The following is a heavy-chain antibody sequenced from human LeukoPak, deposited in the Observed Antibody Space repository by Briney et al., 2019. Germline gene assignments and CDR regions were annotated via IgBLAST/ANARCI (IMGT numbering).Heavy chain of an antibody. V-gene: IGHV3-66*04. D-gene: IGHD5-12*01. J-gene: IGHJ4*02. CDR1: GFTITSNY. CDR3: ARQQGRPDKRGYSGYAPRHYFDY. Sequence: GGSLRLSRAASGFTITSNYINWVRQAPGKGLECVSVIYAGASTYYADSVEGRFIVSRDTSKNTVFLQMNSLRAEDTAFYFCARQQGRPDKRGYSGYAPRHYFDYWGQGTLVTVSS. CDR2: IYAGAST.